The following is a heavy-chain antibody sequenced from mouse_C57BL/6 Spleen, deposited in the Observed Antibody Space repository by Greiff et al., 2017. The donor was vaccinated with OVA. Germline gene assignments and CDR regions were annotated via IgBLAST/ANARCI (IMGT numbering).Heavy chain of an antibody. J-gene: IGHJ3*01. CDR2: ISGGGGNT. Sequence: EVKLVESGGGLVKPGGSLKLSCAASGFTFSSYTMSWVRQTPEKRLEWVATISGGGGNTYYPDSVKGRFTISRDNAKNTLYLQMSSLRSEDTALYYCARHNYGPFAYWGQGTLVTVSA. CDR1: GFTFSSYT. D-gene: IGHD1-1*01. CDR3: ARHNYGPFAY. V-gene: IGHV5-9*01.